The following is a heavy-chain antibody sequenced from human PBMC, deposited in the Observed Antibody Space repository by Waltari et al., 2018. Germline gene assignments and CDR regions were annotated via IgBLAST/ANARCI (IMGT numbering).Heavy chain of an antibody. CDR2: IHHSEST. CDR3: ARHPDYQHFDN. J-gene: IGHJ4*02. V-gene: IGHV4-38-2*01. D-gene: IGHD2-2*01. Sequence: QVQLQESGPGLVKPSETLSLTGAVSGYPISRGHYWGSIRQSPGKGREGIGRIHHSESTYYNPSLKSRVTISVDTSKNQFSLKLNSVTAADTAVYYCARHPDYQHFDNWGQGTLVTVSS. CDR1: GYPISRGHY.